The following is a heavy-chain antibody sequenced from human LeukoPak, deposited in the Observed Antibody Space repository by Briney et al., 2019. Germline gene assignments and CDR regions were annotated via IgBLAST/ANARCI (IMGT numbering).Heavy chain of an antibody. CDR2: IYYSGST. Sequence: SETLSLTCTVSGGSISSYYWSWIRQPPGKGLEWIGYIYYSGSTNYNPSLKSRVTISVDTSKNQFSLKLSSVTAADTAVYYCARGTVVVPAPYYYYYMDVWGKGTTVTVSS. J-gene: IGHJ6*03. CDR1: GGSISSYY. V-gene: IGHV4-59*01. CDR3: ARGTVVVPAPYYYYYMDV. D-gene: IGHD2-2*01.